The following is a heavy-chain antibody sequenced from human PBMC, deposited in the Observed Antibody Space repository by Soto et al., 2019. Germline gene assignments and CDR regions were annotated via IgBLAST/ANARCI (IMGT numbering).Heavy chain of an antibody. CDR1: GYTFTSYY. V-gene: IGHV1-46*01. D-gene: IGHD3-22*01. J-gene: IGHJ4*02. Sequence: ASVKVSCKASGYTFTSYYMHWVRQAPGQGLEWMGIINPSGGSTSYAQKFQGRVTMTRDTSTSTVYMELSSLRSEDTAVYYCARDVKNGSEPYYYDSSGYPLVVDYWGQGTLVTVSS. CDR3: ARDVKNGSEPYYYDSSGYPLVVDY. CDR2: INPSGGST.